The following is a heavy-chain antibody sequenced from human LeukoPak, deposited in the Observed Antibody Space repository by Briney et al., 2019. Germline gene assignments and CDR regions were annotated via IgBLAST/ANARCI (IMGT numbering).Heavy chain of an antibody. CDR1: GGSFSGYY. CDR2: INHSGST. CDR3: AIRPHYSSSWYSRDY. V-gene: IGHV4-34*01. J-gene: IGHJ4*02. D-gene: IGHD6-13*01. Sequence: PSETLSLTCAVYGGSFSGYYWSWIRQPPGKGLEWIGEINHSGSTNYNPSLKSRVTISVDTSKNQFSLKLSSVTAADTAVYYCAIRPHYSSSWYSRDYWGQGTLVTVSS.